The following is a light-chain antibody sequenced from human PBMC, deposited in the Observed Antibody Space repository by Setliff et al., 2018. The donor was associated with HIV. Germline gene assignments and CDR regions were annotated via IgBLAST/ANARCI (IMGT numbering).Light chain of an antibody. CDR3: CSYAGSSIFYV. J-gene: IGLJ1*01. CDR1: SSDVGSYNF. Sequence: QSALAQPASVSGSPGQSITISCTGTSSDVGSYNFVSWYQQHPGKAPKLMIYEASKRPSGDSDRFSGSKSGNTASLTISGLQADDEADYYCCSYAGSSIFYVFGSGTKVTVL. V-gene: IGLV2-23*01. CDR2: EAS.